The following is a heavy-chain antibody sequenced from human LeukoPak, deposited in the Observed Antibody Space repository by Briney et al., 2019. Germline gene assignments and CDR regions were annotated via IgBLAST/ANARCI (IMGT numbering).Heavy chain of an antibody. CDR1: GFTFSSYW. J-gene: IGHJ4*02. CDR3: ARALGSNSDY. CDR2: INSDGSRI. Sequence: PGGSLRLSCAASGFTFSSYWMHWVRQAPGKGLVWVSRINSDGSRINYADSVKGRFTIYRDNAKNTMFLQMNSLRAEDTAVYYCARALGSNSDYWGQGTLVTVSS. D-gene: IGHD1-26*01. V-gene: IGHV3-74*01.